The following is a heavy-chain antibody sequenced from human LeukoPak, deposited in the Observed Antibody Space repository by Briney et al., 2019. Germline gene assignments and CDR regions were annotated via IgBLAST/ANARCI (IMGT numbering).Heavy chain of an antibody. J-gene: IGHJ4*02. CDR3: ARDRLDLYYDFWSGYYTDY. V-gene: IGHV3-21*01. Sequence: GGSLRLSCAASGFTFSSYSMNWVRQAPGKGVEWVSSISSSSSYIYYADTVEGRFTISRDNDKNSLYLQMNSLRAEDTAVYYCARDRLDLYYDFWSGYYTDYWGQGTLVTVSS. D-gene: IGHD3-3*01. CDR1: GFTFSSYS. CDR2: ISSSSSYI.